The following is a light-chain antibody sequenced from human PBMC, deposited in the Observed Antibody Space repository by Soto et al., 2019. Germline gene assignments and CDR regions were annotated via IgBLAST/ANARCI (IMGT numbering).Light chain of an antibody. CDR1: SRDVGGYDH. CDR3: SSYTSKDTLV. CDR2: DVS. V-gene: IGLV2-14*03. Sequence: QSALTQPASVSGSPGQSITISCTGTSRDVGGYDHVSWYQQHPGKAPKLIIYDVSIRPSGVSNRFSGSKSGNTASLAVSGLQAEYEADYYCSSYTSKDTLVFGGGTKLTVL. J-gene: IGLJ3*02.